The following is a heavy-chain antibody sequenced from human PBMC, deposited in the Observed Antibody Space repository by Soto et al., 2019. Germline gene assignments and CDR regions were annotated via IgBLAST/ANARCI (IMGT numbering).Heavy chain of an antibody. D-gene: IGHD6-13*01. Sequence: ASVKVSCKASGYTFTGYYMHWVRQAPGQGLEWMGWINPNSGGTNYAQKFQGWVTMTRDTSISTAYMELSRLRSDDTAVYYCARGYSSSWYNWFDPWGQGTLVTVSS. CDR1: GYTFTGYY. CDR3: ARGYSSSWYNWFDP. J-gene: IGHJ5*02. V-gene: IGHV1-2*04. CDR2: INPNSGGT.